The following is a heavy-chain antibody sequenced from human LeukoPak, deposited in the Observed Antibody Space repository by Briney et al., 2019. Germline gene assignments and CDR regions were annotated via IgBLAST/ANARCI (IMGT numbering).Heavy chain of an antibody. CDR3: ASGSSPYSNYYDY. D-gene: IGHD6-13*01. V-gene: IGHV1-69*01. CDR2: IIPIFGTA. J-gene: IGHJ4*02. Sequence: SVKVSCKASGGTFSSYAISWVRQAPGQGLEWMGGIIPIFGTANYAQKFQGRVTITADESTSTAYMELSSLRSEDAAVYYCASGSSPYSNYYDYWGQGTLVTVSS. CDR1: GGTFSSYA.